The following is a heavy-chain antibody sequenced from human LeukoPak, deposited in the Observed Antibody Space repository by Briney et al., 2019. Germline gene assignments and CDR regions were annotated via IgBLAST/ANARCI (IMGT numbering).Heavy chain of an antibody. CDR1: GGTFSSYA. Sequence: ASVKVSCKASGGTFSSYAISWVRQAPGQGLEWMGGIIPIFGTANYAQKFQGRVTITADESTSTAYMELSSLRSEDTAVYYCARGKYFDWLLRLTYFDYWGQGTLVTVSS. D-gene: IGHD3-9*01. J-gene: IGHJ4*02. CDR2: IIPIFGTA. CDR3: ARGKYFDWLLRLTYFDY. V-gene: IGHV1-69*13.